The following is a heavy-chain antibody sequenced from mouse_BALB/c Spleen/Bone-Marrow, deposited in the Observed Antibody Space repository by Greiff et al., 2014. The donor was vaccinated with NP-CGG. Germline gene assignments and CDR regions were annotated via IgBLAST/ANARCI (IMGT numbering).Heavy chain of an antibody. D-gene: IGHD1-1*02. J-gene: IGHJ2*01. CDR1: GCTFTSYW. CDR3: ASQGDYGSFDY. CDR2: IYPGDGDT. Sequence: VQLVESGAELARPGASVKLSCKASGCTFTSYWMQWVKQRPGQGLEWIGAIYPGDGDTRYTQKFKGKATLTADKSSSTAYMQLSSLASEDSAVYYCASQGDYGSFDYWGQGTTLTVSS. V-gene: IGHV1-87*01.